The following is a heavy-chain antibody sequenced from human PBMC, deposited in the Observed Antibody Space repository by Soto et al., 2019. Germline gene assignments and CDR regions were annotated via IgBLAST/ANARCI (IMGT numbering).Heavy chain of an antibody. J-gene: IGHJ6*02. Sequence: SETLSLTCTVSGGSISSSSYYWGWIRQPPGKGLEWIGEINHSGSTNYNPSLKSRVTISVDTSKNQFSLKLSSVTAADAAVYYCARGGVIFGHYYYGMDVWGQGTTVTVSS. CDR1: GGSISSSSYY. D-gene: IGHD3-10*01. CDR2: INHSGST. CDR3: ARGGVIFGHYYYGMDV. V-gene: IGHV4-39*07.